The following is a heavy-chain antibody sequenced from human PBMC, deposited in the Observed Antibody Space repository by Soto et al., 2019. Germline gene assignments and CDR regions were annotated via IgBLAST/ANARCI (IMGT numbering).Heavy chain of an antibody. D-gene: IGHD5-12*01. CDR2: INSDGSST. J-gene: IGHJ5*02. Sequence: EVQLVESGGGLVQPGGSLRLSCAASGVTFSSYWMHWVRQAPGKGLVWVSRINSDGSSTSYADSVKGRFTISRDNAKNTLYLQMNSLRAEDTAVYYCARGLGGYGSREGYRFDPWGQGTLVTVSS. CDR3: ARGLGGYGSREGYRFDP. CDR1: GVTFSSYW. V-gene: IGHV3-74*01.